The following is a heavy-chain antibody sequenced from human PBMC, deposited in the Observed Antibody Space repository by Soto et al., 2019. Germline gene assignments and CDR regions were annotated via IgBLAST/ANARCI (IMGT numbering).Heavy chain of an antibody. V-gene: IGHV4-39*02. CDR1: GDSIRNRNYY. CDR2: RYDDGST. Sequence: LQLQESGPGLVKPSETLSLTCAVFGDSIRNRNYYWGWIRQPPGKGLEWIVSRYDDGSTFYNPSLTVRVSVYIDTSKQHVSLTMASVTAADQAGYYCARGIYEGSSGYSLDVWGQGNLVTVSS. D-gene: IGHD3-22*01. J-gene: IGHJ4*02. CDR3: ARGIYEGSSGYSLDV.